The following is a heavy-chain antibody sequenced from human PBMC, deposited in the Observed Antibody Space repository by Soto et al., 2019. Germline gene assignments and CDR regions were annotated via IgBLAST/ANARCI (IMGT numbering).Heavy chain of an antibody. V-gene: IGHV4-59*01. J-gene: IGHJ4*02. CDR3: ASQDTQQLVPLD. D-gene: IGHD6-13*01. Sequence: SETLSLTCTVSGGSISSYYWSWIRQPPGKGLEWIGYIYYSGSTNYNPSLKSRVTISVDTSKNQFSLKLSSVTAADTAVYYCASQDTQQLVPLDWGQGTLVTVSS. CDR2: IYYSGST. CDR1: GGSISSYY.